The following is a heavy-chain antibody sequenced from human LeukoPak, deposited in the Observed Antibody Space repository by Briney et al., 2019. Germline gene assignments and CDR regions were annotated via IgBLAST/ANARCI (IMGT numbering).Heavy chain of an antibody. CDR2: VNPNSGGT. J-gene: IGHJ4*02. CDR1: GYTFTGYY. V-gene: IGHV1-2*06. Sequence: ASVKVSCKASGYTFTGYYMHWVRQAPGQGLEWMGRVNPNSGGTNYAQKFQGRVTMTRDTSISTAYMELSRLRSDDTAVYYCARGNSHGDCPGYWGQGTLVTVSS. D-gene: IGHD2-21*02. CDR3: ARGNSHGDCPGY.